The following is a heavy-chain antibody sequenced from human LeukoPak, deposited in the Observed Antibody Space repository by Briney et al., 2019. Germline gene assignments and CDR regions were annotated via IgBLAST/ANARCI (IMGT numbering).Heavy chain of an antibody. CDR2: VNGDGSGT. CDR1: GFTLCNYW. D-gene: IGHD3-22*01. J-gene: IGHJ4*02. CDR3: VTSGYYSYFDD. V-gene: IGHV3-74*01. Sequence: GGSLRLSCVAFGFTLCNYWVHLVRQAPGKGLVWVSRVNGDGSGTNYVDSVKGRFTIYRDSSKNTVFLQMNSLRADDTAVYYCVTSGYYSYFDDWGQGTLVTVSS.